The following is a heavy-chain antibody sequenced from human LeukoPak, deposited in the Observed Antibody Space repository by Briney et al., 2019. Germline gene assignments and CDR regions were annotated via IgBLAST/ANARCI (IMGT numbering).Heavy chain of an antibody. Sequence: GGSLRLSCAASGFTFSSYSMNWVRQAPGKGLEWVSSISSSSSYIYYADSVKGRFTISRDNAKNSLYLQMNSLRAEDTAVYYCARDYGDYAGKFDYWGQGTLVTVSS. V-gene: IGHV3-21*01. D-gene: IGHD4-17*01. CDR3: ARDYGDYAGKFDY. CDR2: ISSSSSYI. J-gene: IGHJ4*02. CDR1: GFTFSSYS.